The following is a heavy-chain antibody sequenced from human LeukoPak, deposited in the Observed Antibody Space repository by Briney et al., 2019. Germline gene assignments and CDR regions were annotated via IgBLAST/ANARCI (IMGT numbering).Heavy chain of an antibody. CDR2: INPSGGST. V-gene: IGHV1-46*01. J-gene: IGHJ5*02. CDR3: AREGRLRNWFDP. Sequence: ASVKVSCKASGGTFSSYAISWVRQAPGQGLEWMGIINPSGGSTSYAQKFQGRVTMTRDTSTSTVYMELSSLRSEDTAVYYCAREGRLRNWFDPWGQGTLVTVSS. D-gene: IGHD2-15*01. CDR1: GGTFSSYA.